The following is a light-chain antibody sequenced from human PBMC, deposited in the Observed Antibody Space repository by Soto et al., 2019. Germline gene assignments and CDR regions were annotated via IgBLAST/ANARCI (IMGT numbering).Light chain of an antibody. CDR2: EVS. Sequence: QSALTQPSSVSGSPGQSITISCTGSSSDFTTYHYVSWYRQHPCKAPKLMIYEVSHRPSGVSNRFSGSKSGNTASLTITGLQAEDEADYYCHSYLYSSGHFVFGTGTKLTVL. J-gene: IGLJ1*01. V-gene: IGLV2-14*01. CDR1: SSDFTTYHY. CDR3: HSYLYSSGHFV.